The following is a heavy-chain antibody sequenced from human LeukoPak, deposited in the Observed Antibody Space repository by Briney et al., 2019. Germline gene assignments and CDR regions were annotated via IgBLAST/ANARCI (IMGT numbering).Heavy chain of an antibody. Sequence: YWSWIRQPPGKGLEWMGIIYPGDSDIRFNPSFQGQVTFSADKSISTAYLQLSSLEASDTAMYYCARHRGYDGFDIWGQGTMVTVSS. CDR1: YW. V-gene: IGHV5-51*01. CDR3: ARHRGYDGFDI. J-gene: IGHJ3*02. D-gene: IGHD3-10*01. CDR2: IYPGDSDI.